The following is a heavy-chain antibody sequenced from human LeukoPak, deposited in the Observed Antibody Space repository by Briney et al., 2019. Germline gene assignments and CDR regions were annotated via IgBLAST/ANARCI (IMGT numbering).Heavy chain of an antibody. CDR1: GGSISSGGYY. D-gene: IGHD4-23*01. V-gene: IGHV4-31*03. CDR3: AREGYGGPFDY. J-gene: IGHJ4*02. Sequence: SETLSLTCTVSGGSISSGGYYWRWIRQHPGKGLEWIGYIYYSGSTYYNPSLKSRVTISVDTSKNQFSLKLSSVTAADTAVYYCAREGYGGPFDYWGQGTLVTVSS. CDR2: IYYSGST.